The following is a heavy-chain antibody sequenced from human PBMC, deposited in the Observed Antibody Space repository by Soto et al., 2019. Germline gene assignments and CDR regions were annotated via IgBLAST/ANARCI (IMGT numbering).Heavy chain of an antibody. D-gene: IGHD1-7*01. CDR3: ASSPKTGTTLYYYYGMDV. CDR2: IDPSDSYT. J-gene: IGHJ6*02. V-gene: IGHV5-10-1*01. CDR1: GYSFTSYW. Sequence: ESLKISFKGAGYSFTSYWISWVRQIPGKGLEWMGRIDPSDSYTNYSPSFQGHVTISADKSISTAYLQWSSLKASDTAVYYCASSPKTGTTLYYYYGMDVWGQGTTVTVSS.